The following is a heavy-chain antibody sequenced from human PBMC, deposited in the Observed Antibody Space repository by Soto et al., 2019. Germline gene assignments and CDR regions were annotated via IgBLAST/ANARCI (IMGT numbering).Heavy chain of an antibody. V-gene: IGHV3-48*03. CDR3: ARETSYGQSATIVGEF. CDR1: GFRFNEYE. J-gene: IGHJ4*02. CDR2: INSGGSLI. D-gene: IGHD3-10*01. Sequence: EVQLVESGGGLVQPGGSLRLSCVGSGFRFNEYEINWVRQAPGKGLERIAYINSGGSLIYYAASVKGRFTISRDNYKDSVYLQMNSLRADDTALYYCARETSYGQSATIVGEFWGQGTLVTVSS.